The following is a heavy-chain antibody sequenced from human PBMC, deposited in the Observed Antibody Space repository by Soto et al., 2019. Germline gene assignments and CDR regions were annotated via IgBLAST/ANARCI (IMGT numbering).Heavy chain of an antibody. V-gene: IGHV5-51*01. J-gene: IGHJ5*02. CDR2: IYPGDSDT. D-gene: IGHD2-15*01. CDR3: ARYCSGGSCYSQNWFDP. CDR1: GYSFTSYW. Sequence: GESLKISCKGSGYSFTSYWIGWVRQMPGKGLEWMGIIYPGDSDTRYSPSFQGQVTISADKSISTAYLQWSSLKASDTAMYYCARYCSGGSCYSQNWFDPWGQGTLVTVSS.